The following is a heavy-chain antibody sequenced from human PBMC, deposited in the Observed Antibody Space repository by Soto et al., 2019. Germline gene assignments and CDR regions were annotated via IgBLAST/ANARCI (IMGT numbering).Heavy chain of an antibody. CDR3: ARHVPISSDYYYYGLDV. V-gene: IGHV5-51*01. CDR2: ISPGGSDT. D-gene: IGHD3-22*01. J-gene: IGHJ6*02. CDR1: GYSFTTYF. Sequence: GESLKISCYTSGYSFTTYFIGWVRPVPGKGLEWMGFISPGGSDTRYSPYFQGQVTISADNSITTAYLQWSSLKASDTAIYYCARHVPISSDYYYYGLDVWGQGTTVTVSS.